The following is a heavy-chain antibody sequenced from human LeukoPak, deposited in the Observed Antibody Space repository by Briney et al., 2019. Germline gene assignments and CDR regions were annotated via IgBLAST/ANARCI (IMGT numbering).Heavy chain of an antibody. Sequence: SETLSLTCTVSGGSISGYYWSWIRQPPGKGLEWIGYIYYSGSTNYNPSLKSRVTISVDTSKNQFSLKLSSVTAADTAVYYCAREQTTDAFDIWGQGTMVTVSS. CDR2: IYYSGST. J-gene: IGHJ3*02. CDR1: GGSISGYY. D-gene: IGHD4-11*01. V-gene: IGHV4-59*01. CDR3: AREQTTDAFDI.